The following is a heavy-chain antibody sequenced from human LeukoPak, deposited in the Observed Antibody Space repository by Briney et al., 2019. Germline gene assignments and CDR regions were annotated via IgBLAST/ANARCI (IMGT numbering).Heavy chain of an antibody. D-gene: IGHD2-2*01. CDR2: ISSSGSTI. CDR3: ARVYCSSTSCTGYFDY. V-gene: IGHV3-11*01. CDR1: GFTFSDYY. Sequence: GGSLRLSCAASGFTFSDYYMSWIRQAPGKGLEWVSYISSSGSTIYYADSVKGRFTISRDNAKNSLYLQMNSLRAEDTAVYYCARVYCSSTSCTGYFDYWGQGTLVTVSS. J-gene: IGHJ4*02.